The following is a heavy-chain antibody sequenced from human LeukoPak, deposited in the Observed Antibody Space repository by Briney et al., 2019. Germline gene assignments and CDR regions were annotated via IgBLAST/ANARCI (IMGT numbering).Heavy chain of an antibody. CDR1: GGSITSSNW. J-gene: IGHJ4*02. D-gene: IGHD2-2*01. CDR3: ARVYCSSSSCYYFDY. Sequence: PSETLSLTCAVSGGSITSSNWWTGVRQPPGKGLEWIGETHHSGSTNYNPSLKSRVSMSVDNSKNLFSLKLSSVTAADTAMYYCARVYCSSSSCYYFDYWGQGTLVTVSS. V-gene: IGHV4-4*02. CDR2: THHSGST.